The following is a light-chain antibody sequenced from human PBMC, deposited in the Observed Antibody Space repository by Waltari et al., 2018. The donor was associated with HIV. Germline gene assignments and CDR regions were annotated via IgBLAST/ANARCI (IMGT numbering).Light chain of an antibody. CDR2: GAS. J-gene: IGKJ4*01. CDR1: QSVSSN. V-gene: IGKV3-15*01. CDR3: QQYNNWPPLT. Sequence: EIVMTQSPATLSMSPGERATLSCRASQSVSSNLAWYQQKPGQAPRLLIYGASTRATGIPARFSGSGSGTELTLTISSLQSEDFVVYYCQQYNNWPPLTFGGGTKVEIK.